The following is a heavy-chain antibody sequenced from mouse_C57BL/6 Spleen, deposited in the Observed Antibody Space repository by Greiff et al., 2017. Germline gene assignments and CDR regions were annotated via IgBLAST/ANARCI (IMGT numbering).Heavy chain of an antibody. D-gene: IGHD2-5*01. CDR2: INPSNGGT. CDR1: GYTFTSYW. V-gene: IGHV1-53*01. J-gene: IGHJ4*01. Sequence: QVQLQQPGTELVKPGASVKLSCKASGYTFTSYWMPWVKQRPGQGLEWIGNINPSNGGTNYNEKFMSKATLTVDKSSSPAYMKLSSLTSEDSAVYYCARRGYSTYAMDYWGQGTSVTVSS. CDR3: ARRGYSTYAMDY.